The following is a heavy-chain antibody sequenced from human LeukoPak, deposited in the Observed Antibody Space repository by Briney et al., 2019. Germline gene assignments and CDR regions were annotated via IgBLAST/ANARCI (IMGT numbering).Heavy chain of an antibody. V-gene: IGHV1-3*01. J-gene: IGHJ4*02. Sequence: ASVKVSCKASGYTFTSYAMHWVRQAPGQRLGWMGWINAGNGNTKYSQKFQGRVTITRDTSASTAYMELSSLRSEDTAVYYCARGHLDIVLMVYAIYGYFDYWGQGTLVTVSS. CDR3: ARGHLDIVLMVYAIYGYFDY. CDR1: GYTFTSYA. CDR2: INAGNGNT. D-gene: IGHD2-8*01.